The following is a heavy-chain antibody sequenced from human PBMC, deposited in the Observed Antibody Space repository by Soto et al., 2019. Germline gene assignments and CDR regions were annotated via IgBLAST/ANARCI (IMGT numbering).Heavy chain of an antibody. J-gene: IGHJ6*03. Sequence: ASVKVSCKASGYTFTSYGISWVRQAPGQGLEWMGWISAYNGNTNYAQKLQGRVTMATDTSTSTAYMELRSLRSDDTAVYYCARDGMYCSGGSCYDYYYYYMDVWGKGTTVTAP. CDR1: GYTFTSYG. D-gene: IGHD2-15*01. V-gene: IGHV1-18*01. CDR3: ARDGMYCSGGSCYDYYYYYMDV. CDR2: ISAYNGNT.